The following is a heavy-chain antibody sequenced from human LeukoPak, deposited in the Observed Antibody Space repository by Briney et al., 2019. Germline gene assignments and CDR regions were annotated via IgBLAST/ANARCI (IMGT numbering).Heavy chain of an antibody. CDR1: GFPFVSNY. CDR2: IYSGGST. CDR3: ARGPGWYHFDY. Sequence: PGGSLSLSFAASGFPFVSNYRTWARRAPGKGLEWVSVIYSGGSTYYADSVKGRFTISRDNSKNTLYLQMNSLRAEDTAVYYCARGPGWYHFDYWGQGTLVTVSP. V-gene: IGHV3-53*01. J-gene: IGHJ4*02. D-gene: IGHD6-19*01.